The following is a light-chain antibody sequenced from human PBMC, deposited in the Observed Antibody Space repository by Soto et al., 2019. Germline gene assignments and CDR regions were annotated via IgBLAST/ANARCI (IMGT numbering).Light chain of an antibody. CDR1: SSDVGGYNY. CDR3: SSYAGRNTLV. CDR2: EVS. V-gene: IGLV2-8*01. Sequence: QSALTQPPSASGSPGQSVTISCTGTSSDVGGYNYVSWYQQHPGIAPKLMIYEVSKRPSGVPDRFSGSKSGNTASLTVSGLQAEDEADYYCSSYAGRNTLVFGGGTKLTVL. J-gene: IGLJ2*01.